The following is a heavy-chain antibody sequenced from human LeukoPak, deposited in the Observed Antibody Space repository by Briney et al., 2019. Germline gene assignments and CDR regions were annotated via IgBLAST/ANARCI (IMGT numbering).Heavy chain of an antibody. J-gene: IGHJ4*02. CDR1: GFTFSSYS. CDR3: ARAGYGYYYDSSGRSPADY. CDR2: ISSSSSYI. D-gene: IGHD3-22*01. Sequence: GGSLRLSCAASGFTFSSYSMNWVREAPGKGLEWVSPISSSSSYIYYADSVKGRFTISRDNAKNSLYLQMNSLRAEDTAVYYCARAGYGYYYDSSGRSPADYWGQGTLVTVSS. V-gene: IGHV3-21*01.